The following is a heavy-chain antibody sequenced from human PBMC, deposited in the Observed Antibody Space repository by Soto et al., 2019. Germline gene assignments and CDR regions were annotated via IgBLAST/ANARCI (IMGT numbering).Heavy chain of an antibody. CDR2: INESGST. J-gene: IGHJ4*02. CDR3: ARWSGIVALPGELEDVKYDY. CDR1: GQSFSGHS. D-gene: IGHD1-1*01. Sequence: QVQLQQWGAGLVKPSETLSLSCAVYGQSFSGHSWAWIRQPPGKGLEWIGEINESGSTYYNPSLKSRVTNSTDTSKNQFSLKLSSVSAADTAAYLCARWSGIVALPGELEDVKYDYWGQGTLVNVSS. V-gene: IGHV4-34*01.